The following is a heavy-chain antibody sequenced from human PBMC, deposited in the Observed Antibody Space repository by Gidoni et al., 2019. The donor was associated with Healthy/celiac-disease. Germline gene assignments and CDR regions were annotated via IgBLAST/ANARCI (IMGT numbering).Heavy chain of an antibody. CDR1: GFTFSSYW. Sequence: EVQLVESGGGLVQPGGSLRLSCAASGFTFSSYWMHWVRQAPGKGLVWVSRINSDGSSTRYADSVKGRFTISRDNAKNTLYLQMNSLRAEDTAVYYCARGDPYYYGMDVWGQGTTVTVSS. CDR2: INSDGSST. J-gene: IGHJ6*02. CDR3: ARGDPYYYGMDV. V-gene: IGHV3-74*01.